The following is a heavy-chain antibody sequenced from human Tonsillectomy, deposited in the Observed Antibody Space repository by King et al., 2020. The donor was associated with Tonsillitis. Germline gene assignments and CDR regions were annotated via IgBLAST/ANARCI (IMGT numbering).Heavy chain of an antibody. V-gene: IGHV4-39*01. CDR3: ARQPEYRSGWYWYFDL. CDR1: GGSTSSSTYF. CDR2: VFYIGST. D-gene: IGHD6-19*01. J-gene: IGHJ2*01. Sequence: LQLQESGPGLIKPSETLSLTCTVSGGSTSSSTYFWAWIRQPPGKGLEWIGSVFYIGSTYYNPSFRGRVTMSVDTSKNQVSLNLTPVTAADTAVYYCARQPEYRSGWYWYFDLWGRGTLVTVSS.